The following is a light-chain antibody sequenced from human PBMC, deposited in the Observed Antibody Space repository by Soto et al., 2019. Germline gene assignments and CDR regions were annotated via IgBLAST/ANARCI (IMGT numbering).Light chain of an antibody. CDR2: EVS. CDR1: GTDVGGYNY. V-gene: IGLV2-14*01. Sequence: QSVLAQPSSVSGSPGQSITISCTGTGTDVGGYNYVSWYQHHPGKGPKLIIYEVSNRPSGVSDRFSGSKSGNKASLIISNLEAEDESDYYCGSYTSTDPPFVFGTGTKVTVL. CDR3: GSYTSTDPPFV. J-gene: IGLJ1*01.